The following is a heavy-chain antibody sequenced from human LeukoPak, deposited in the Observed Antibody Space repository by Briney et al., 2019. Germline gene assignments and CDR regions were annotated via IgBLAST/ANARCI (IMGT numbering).Heavy chain of an antibody. V-gene: IGHV3-7*01. CDR1: GFLFISYW. CDR2: INQDGSDK. D-gene: IGHD3-16*01. J-gene: IGHJ3*01. CDR3: ARDPTYGIDALDL. Sequence: GGSLRLSCTASGFLFISYWMLGVRQAPGKGLEWVANINQDGSDKPYVDSVKGRFTISKDNAKNSLYLQMNSLRAEDTAVYYCARDPTYGIDALDLGGQGTMVTVSS.